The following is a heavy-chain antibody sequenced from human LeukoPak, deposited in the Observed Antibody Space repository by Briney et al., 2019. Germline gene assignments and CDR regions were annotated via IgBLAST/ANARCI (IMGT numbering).Heavy chain of an antibody. Sequence: GGSLRLSCAASGFTFDDHGMSWVRQAPGKGLEWVSGINWNGGSTGYADSVKGRFTISRDNAKKSLYLQMNSLRAEDTALYHCARIYYDSSGYYYVDLWGQGTLVTVSS. CDR3: ARIYYDSSGYYYVDL. CDR2: INWNGGST. V-gene: IGHV3-20*01. CDR1: GFTFDDHG. J-gene: IGHJ4*02. D-gene: IGHD3-22*01.